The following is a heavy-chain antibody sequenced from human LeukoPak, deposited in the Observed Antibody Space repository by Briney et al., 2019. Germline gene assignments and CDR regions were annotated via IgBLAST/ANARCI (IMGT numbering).Heavy chain of an antibody. V-gene: IGHV4-39*01. J-gene: IGHJ5*02. Sequence: SETLSLTCTVSGGSISSSSYYWGWIRQPPGKGLEWIGSIYYSGSIYYNPSLESRVTISVDTSKNQFSLKLNSVTAADTAMYYCARQMGKRIFGVVIITLFDPGGQGTLVTVPS. D-gene: IGHD3-3*01. CDR3: ARQMGKRIFGVVIITLFDP. CDR1: GGSISSSSYY. CDR2: IYYSGSI.